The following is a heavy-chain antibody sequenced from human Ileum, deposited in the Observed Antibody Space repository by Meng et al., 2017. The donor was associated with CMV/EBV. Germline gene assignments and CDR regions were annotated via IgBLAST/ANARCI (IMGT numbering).Heavy chain of an antibody. D-gene: IGHD3-10*01. CDR2: ISGYNANT. V-gene: IGHV1-18*01. CDR3: ARGLIRFGEHTDAMDV. J-gene: IGHJ6*02. CDR1: GYTFSNHG. Sequence: ASVKVSCKASGYTFSNHGISWVRQAPGQGPEWMGWISGYNANTNYAQKFQGRLTLTTEPSTSTAYMDLRTLSSDDTAVYYCARGLIRFGEHTDAMDVWGPGPTVTVSS.